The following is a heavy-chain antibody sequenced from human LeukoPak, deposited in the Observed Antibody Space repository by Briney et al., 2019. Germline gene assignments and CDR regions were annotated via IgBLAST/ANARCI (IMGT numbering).Heavy chain of an antibody. J-gene: IGHJ3*02. CDR2: ISSNGGST. D-gene: IGHD5-18*01. Sequence: PGGSLRLSCAASGFTFSSYAMHWVRQAPGKGLEYVSAISSNGGSTYYANSVKGRFTISRDNSKNTLYLQMGSLRAEDMAVYYCARGGTRGYSYGYRGAFDIWGQGTMVTVSS. CDR1: GFTFSSYA. CDR3: ARGGTRGYSYGYRGAFDI. V-gene: IGHV3-64*01.